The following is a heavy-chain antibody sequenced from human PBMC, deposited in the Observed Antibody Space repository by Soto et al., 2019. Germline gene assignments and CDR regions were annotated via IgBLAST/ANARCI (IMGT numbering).Heavy chain of an antibody. CDR2: IYPGDFDT. CDR3: ARTTWKLVDPYYFDY. V-gene: IGHV5-51*01. Sequence: GESLKISCKGSGYSFATYWIGWVRQMPGKGLEWMGIIYPGDFDTRYSPSVQGQVTISVDKSISTAYLQWSSLKASDTAIYYCARTTWKLVDPYYFDYWGQGTLVTVSS. J-gene: IGHJ4*02. CDR1: GYSFATYW. D-gene: IGHD6-13*01.